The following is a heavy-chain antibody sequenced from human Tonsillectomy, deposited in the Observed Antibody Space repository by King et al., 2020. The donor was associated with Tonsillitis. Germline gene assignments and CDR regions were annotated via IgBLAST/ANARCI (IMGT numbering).Heavy chain of an antibody. V-gene: IGHV1-69*09. D-gene: IGHD2-21*02. Sequence: QLVQSGAEVKKPGSSVKVSCKASGGTLSSYPIAWVRQAPGQGLEWLGRIIPFLNRANYAQRLQGRVTITADKSKSTAYMQLSSLTSNDTAVYFVARVGGDIEASGYYFDPWGQGTLVTVSS. CDR1: GGTLSSYP. CDR2: IIPFLNRA. CDR3: ARVGGDIEASGYYFDP. J-gene: IGHJ4*02.